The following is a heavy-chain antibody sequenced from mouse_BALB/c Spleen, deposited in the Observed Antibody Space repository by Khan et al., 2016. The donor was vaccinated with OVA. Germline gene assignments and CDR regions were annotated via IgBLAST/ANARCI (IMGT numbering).Heavy chain of an antibody. Sequence: VQLKESGPELMRPGSSVNISCKASGYSFTSYYIHWVKQSHGKSLEWIGYIDPFNGGTDYNQKFTGKATLTVDKSSNTAYMHLSSLTSEDSAVYYCARGTFDYWGQGTLVTVS. V-gene: IGHV1S135*01. D-gene: IGHD3-3*01. CDR1: GYSFTSYY. CDR2: IDPFNGGT. J-gene: IGHJ3*01. CDR3: ARGTFDY.